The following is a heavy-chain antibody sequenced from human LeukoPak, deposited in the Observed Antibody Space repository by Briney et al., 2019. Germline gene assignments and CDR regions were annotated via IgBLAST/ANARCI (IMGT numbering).Heavy chain of an antibody. J-gene: IGHJ5*02. V-gene: IGHV3-74*01. CDR2: INSDGSST. CDR1: GFTFSSYW. Sequence: GGSLRLSCAASGFTFSSYWMHWVRQAPGKGLVWVSRINSDGSSTSYADSVKGRFTISRDNAKNSLYLQMNSLRAEDTAVYYCARELLGIWFDPWGQGTLVTVSS. D-gene: IGHD7-27*01. CDR3: ARELLGIWFDP.